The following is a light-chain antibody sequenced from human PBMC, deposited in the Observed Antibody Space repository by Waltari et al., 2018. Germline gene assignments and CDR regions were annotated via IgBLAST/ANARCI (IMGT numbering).Light chain of an antibody. J-gene: IGKJ2*01. CDR1: QGISSY. CDR2: AAS. V-gene: IGKV1-9*01. Sequence: IQLTQSPSSLSASVGDRVTITCRASQGISSYLVWYQQKPGKAPKLLIYAASTLQSGVPSRFSGSGSGTDFTLTISSLQPEDFATYYCQQLNSYLYTFGQGTKLEIK. CDR3: QQLNSYLYT.